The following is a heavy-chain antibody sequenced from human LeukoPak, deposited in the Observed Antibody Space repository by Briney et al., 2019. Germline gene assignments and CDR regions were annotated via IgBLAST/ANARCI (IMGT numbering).Heavy chain of an antibody. CDR2: ISGSSSYI. Sequence: PGGSLRLSCAASGFTFSSYSMNWVRQAPGKGLEWVSSISGSSSYIYYADSVKGRFTISRDNAKNSLYLQMNSLRAEDTAVYYCAMGSSWPRYYFDYWGQGTLVTVSS. CDR3: AMGSSWPRYYFDY. J-gene: IGHJ4*02. CDR1: GFTFSSYS. D-gene: IGHD6-13*01. V-gene: IGHV3-21*01.